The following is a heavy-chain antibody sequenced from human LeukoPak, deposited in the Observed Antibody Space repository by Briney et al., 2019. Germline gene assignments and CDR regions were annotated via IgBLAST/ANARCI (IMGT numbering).Heavy chain of an antibody. D-gene: IGHD4-11*01. CDR3: ARDRDYSNTERGFDY. CDR2: INPNSGET. J-gene: IGHJ4*02. V-gene: IGHV1-2*02. Sequence: ASVTVSCKASGYTFTDYYIHWVRQAPGQGLEWMGWINPNSGETNSAQKFQGRATMTGDTSISTAYMELRRVTSDDTAVYYCARDRDYSNTERGFDYWGQGTLVTVSS. CDR1: GYTFTDYY.